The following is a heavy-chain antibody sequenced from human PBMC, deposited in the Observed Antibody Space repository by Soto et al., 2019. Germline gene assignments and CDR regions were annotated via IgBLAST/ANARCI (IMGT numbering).Heavy chain of an antibody. J-gene: IGHJ6*03. Sequence: SETLSLTCTVSGDSISTRDRYWSWVRQPPGKGLEWIGYIYYSGSTNYNPSLKSRVTISVDTSKNQFSLKLSSVTAADTAVYYCARRVKVVPAALQQLSGYYYYYYMDVWGKGTTVTVSS. V-gene: IGHV4-61*08. D-gene: IGHD2-2*01. CDR1: GDSISTRDRY. CDR3: ARRVKVVPAALQQLSGYYYYYYMDV. CDR2: IYYSGST.